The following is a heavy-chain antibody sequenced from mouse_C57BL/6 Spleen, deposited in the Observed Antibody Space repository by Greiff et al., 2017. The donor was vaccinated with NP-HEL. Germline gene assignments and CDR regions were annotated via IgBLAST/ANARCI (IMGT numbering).Heavy chain of an antibody. J-gene: IGHJ4*01. V-gene: IGHV1-15*01. CDR2: IDPETGGT. Sequence: VQLQQSGAELVRPGASVTLSCKASGYTFTDYEMHWVKQTPVHGLEWIGAIDPETGGTAYNQKFKGKAILTVDKSSSTAYMELRSLESEDFSVYYCTKGCGFPMDYWGQGTSVTVSS. CDR1: GYTFTDYE. CDR3: TKGCGFPMDY.